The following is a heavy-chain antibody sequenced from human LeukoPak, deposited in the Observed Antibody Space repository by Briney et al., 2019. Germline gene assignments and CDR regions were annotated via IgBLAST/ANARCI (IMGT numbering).Heavy chain of an antibody. CDR1: GYSFTSYW. D-gene: IGHD3-9*01. Sequence: GEPLHISCKGSGYSFTSYWIGWVRPLPGKGLEWMGIIYPGDTDNRYSPSFQGQVTISADKSISTAYLQWSSLKASDTAMYYCARLELRYFDCSHLDDWGQGTLVTVSS. CDR3: ARLELRYFDCSHLDD. CDR2: IYPGDTDN. V-gene: IGHV5-51*01. J-gene: IGHJ4*02.